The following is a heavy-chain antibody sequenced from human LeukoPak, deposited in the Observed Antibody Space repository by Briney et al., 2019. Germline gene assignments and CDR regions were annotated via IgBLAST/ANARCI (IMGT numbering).Heavy chain of an antibody. V-gene: IGHV3-20*04. CDR1: GFTFDDYG. CDR2: INWNGGST. Sequence: PGGSLRLSCAASGFTFDDYGMSWVRQAPGKGLEGVSGINWNGGSTGYADSVKGRFTISRDNDKTPLYLQMHSLRDHGNPCNYCAIELYDILTGYQEFTHWGQSTRDTVSS. D-gene: IGHD3-9*01. CDR3: AIELYDILTGYQEFTH. J-gene: IGHJ1*01.